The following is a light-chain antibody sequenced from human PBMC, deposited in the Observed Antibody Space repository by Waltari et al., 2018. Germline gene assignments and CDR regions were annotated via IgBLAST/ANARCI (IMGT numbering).Light chain of an antibody. J-gene: IGKJ2*01. V-gene: IGKV3-15*01. CDR1: QSVSSN. CDR2: GAS. CDR3: QQYNNWPYT. Sequence: EIVMTQSPATLSVSPGERATVSCRASQSVSSNLAWYQQKPGHAPRLLIYGASTRATGIPARFSGSGSGTEFTLTISSLQSEDFAVYYCQQYNNWPYTFGQGTKLEIK.